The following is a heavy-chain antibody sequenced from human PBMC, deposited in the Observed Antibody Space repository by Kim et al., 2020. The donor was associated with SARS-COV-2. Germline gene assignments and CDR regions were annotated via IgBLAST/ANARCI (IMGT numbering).Heavy chain of an antibody. CDR2: IWYDGSNK. CDR1: GFTFSSYG. D-gene: IGHD6-19*01. Sequence: GGSLRLSCAASGFTFSSYGMHWVRQAPGKGLEWVAVIWYDGSNKYYADSVKGRFTISRDNSKNTLYLQMNSLRAEDTAVYYCARDGFTAGIAVEIDYWGQGTLVTVSS. V-gene: IGHV3-33*01. CDR3: ARDGFTAGIAVEIDY. J-gene: IGHJ4*02.